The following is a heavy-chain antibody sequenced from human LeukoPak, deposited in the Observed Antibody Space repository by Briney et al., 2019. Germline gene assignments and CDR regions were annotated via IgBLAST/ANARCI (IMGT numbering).Heavy chain of an antibody. CDR1: GGSISTIDNY. D-gene: IGHD7-27*01. CDR2: IYYSGTT. V-gene: IGHV4-39*07. CDR3: ASQLGTYYYYYMDV. Sequence: SETLSLTCTVSGGSISTIDNYWGWIRQPPGKGLGWIGSIYYSGTTYYNPSLKSRVTISVDTSKNQFSLKLSSVTAADTAVYYCASQLGTYYYYYMDVWGKGTTVTVSS. J-gene: IGHJ6*03.